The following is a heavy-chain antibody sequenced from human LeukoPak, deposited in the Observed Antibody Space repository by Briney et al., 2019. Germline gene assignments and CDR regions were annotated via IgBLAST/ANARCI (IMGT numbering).Heavy chain of an antibody. CDR2: ISAYNGNT. CDR3: ARDPPRARRDGYNWDY. CDR1: GYTFTSYG. V-gene: IGHV1-18*01. D-gene: IGHD5-24*01. J-gene: IGHJ4*02. Sequence: ASVKLSCKASGYTFTSYGISWVRQAPGQGLEWVGGISAYNGNTNYAQKLQGRVTMTTDTSTSTAYMELRSLRSDDTAVYYCARDPPRARRDGYNWDYWGQGTLVTVSS.